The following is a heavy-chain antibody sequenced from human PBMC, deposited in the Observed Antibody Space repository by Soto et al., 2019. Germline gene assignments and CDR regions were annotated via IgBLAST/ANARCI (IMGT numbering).Heavy chain of an antibody. CDR2: IIPILGIA. V-gene: IGHV1-69*02. Sequence: QVQLVQSGAEVKKPGSSVKVSCKASGGTFSSYTISWVRQAPGQGLEWMGRIIPILGIANYAQKFQGRVTITADKSTRTAYMELSSMRSEDTAVYDCAGHDDHGDRDYYYDGMDVWGQGTTVTVSS. CDR1: GGTFSSYT. J-gene: IGHJ6*02. D-gene: IGHD3-10*01. CDR3: AGHDDHGDRDYYYDGMDV.